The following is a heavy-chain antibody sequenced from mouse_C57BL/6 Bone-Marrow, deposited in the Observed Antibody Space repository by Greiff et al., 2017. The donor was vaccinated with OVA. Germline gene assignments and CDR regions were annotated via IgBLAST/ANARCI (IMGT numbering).Heavy chain of an antibody. V-gene: IGHV1-82*01. Sequence: QVQLQQSGPELVKPGASVKISCKASGYAFSSSWMNWVKQRPGKGLVWIGRIYPGDGDTNYTGKFKGKATLTADKSSSTAYMQLSSLTSEDSAVYFCAREDVYDRYFDVWGTGTTVTVSS. J-gene: IGHJ1*03. CDR2: IYPGDGDT. CDR3: AREDVYDRYFDV. CDR1: GYAFSSSW. D-gene: IGHD2-2*01.